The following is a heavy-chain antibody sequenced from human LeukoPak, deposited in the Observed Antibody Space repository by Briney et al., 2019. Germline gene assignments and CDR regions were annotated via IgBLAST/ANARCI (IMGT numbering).Heavy chain of an antibody. D-gene: IGHD3-3*01. V-gene: IGHV1-8*03. CDR1: GGTFSSYA. CDR3: ARDRRFLEWPQGWNYMDV. J-gene: IGHJ6*03. CDR2: MNPNSGNT. Sequence: ASVKVSCKASGGTFSSYAISWVRQATGQGLEWMGWMNPNSGNTGYTQKFQGRVTITRDTSISTAYMELSSLSSEDTAVYYCARDRRFLEWPQGWNYMDVWGKGTTVTVSS.